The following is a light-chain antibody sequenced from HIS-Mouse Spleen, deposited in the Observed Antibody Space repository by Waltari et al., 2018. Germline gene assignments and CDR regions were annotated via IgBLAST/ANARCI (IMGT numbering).Light chain of an antibody. Sequence: QSALTQPASVSGSPGQSITISCTGTSSDVGGYNYVPWYQQHPGKAPKLMIYDVSNRPSGVSSRFSGSKSGNTASLTISGLQAEDEADYYCSSYTSSSFNVVFGGGTKLTVL. V-gene: IGLV2-14*03. J-gene: IGLJ2*01. CDR1: SSDVGGYNY. CDR2: DVS. CDR3: SSYTSSSFNVV.